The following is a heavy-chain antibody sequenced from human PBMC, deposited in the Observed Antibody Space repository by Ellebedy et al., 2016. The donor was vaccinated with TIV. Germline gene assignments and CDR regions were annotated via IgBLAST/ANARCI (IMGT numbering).Heavy chain of an antibody. Sequence: GESLKISXAASGFTFSSYGMHWVRQAPGKGLEWVAVISYDGSNKYYADSVKGRFTISRDNSKNTLYLQMNSLRAEDTAVYYCAKKGSSYIVVVPAAINSWFDPWGQGTLVTVSS. V-gene: IGHV3-30*18. J-gene: IGHJ5*02. CDR1: GFTFSSYG. CDR2: ISYDGSNK. D-gene: IGHD2-2*01. CDR3: AKKGSSYIVVVPAAINSWFDP.